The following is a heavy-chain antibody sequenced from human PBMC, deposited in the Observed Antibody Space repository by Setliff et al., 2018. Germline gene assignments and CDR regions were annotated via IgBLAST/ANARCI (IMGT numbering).Heavy chain of an antibody. CDR3: ALTTLSLCSGGNCPNALDI. Sequence: ASVKVSCKASGYTFTRYGISWVRQAPGQGLEWMGWISGFNGVAKYAQNFQDRVTMATDTSTNMAYMELRSMRSDDTAIYFCALTTLSLCSGGNCPNALDIWGQGTLVTVSS. V-gene: IGHV1-18*01. J-gene: IGHJ3*02. D-gene: IGHD2-15*01. CDR1: GYTFTRYG. CDR2: ISGFNGVA.